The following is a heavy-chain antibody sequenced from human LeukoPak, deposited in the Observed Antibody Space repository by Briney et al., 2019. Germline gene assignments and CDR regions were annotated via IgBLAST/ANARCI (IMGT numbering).Heavy chain of an antibody. Sequence: GSGPTLVNPPQTLTLTCTFSGFSLSTRGVCVSWIRQPPGKALKWLARIDWDDDKYYSTSLKTRLTISKDTSKNQVVLTMPNMDPVDTATYYCARTITYYYDRREQYYFDYWGQGTLVTVSS. CDR3: ARTITYYYDRREQYYFDY. J-gene: IGHJ4*02. V-gene: IGHV2-70*11. CDR1: GFSLSTRGVC. CDR2: IDWDDDK. D-gene: IGHD3-22*01.